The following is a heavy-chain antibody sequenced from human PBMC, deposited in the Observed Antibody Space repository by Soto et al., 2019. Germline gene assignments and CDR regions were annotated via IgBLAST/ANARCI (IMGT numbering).Heavy chain of an antibody. CDR1: GFTFSSYA. CDR2: ISYDGSNK. V-gene: IGHV3-30-3*01. Sequence: QVQLVESGGGVVQPGRSLRLSCAASGFTFSSYAMHWVRQAPGKGLEWVAVISYDGSNKYYAESVKGRFTISRDNSKNTLYQQMNSLRAEDTAVYYCERDIGLTTVATVYYYYYGMDVSGQGTTVTVSS. CDR3: ERDIGLTTVATVYYYYYGMDV. J-gene: IGHJ6*02. D-gene: IGHD4-17*01.